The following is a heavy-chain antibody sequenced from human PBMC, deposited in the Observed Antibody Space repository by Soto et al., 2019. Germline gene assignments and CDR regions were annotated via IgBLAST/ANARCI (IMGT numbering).Heavy chain of an antibody. CDR3: ARFRTEEDYYYGMDV. J-gene: IGHJ6*02. CDR2: IIPIFGTA. Sequence: GASVKVSCKASGGTFSSYAISWVRQAPGQGLEWMGGIIPIFGTANYAQKFQGRVTITADESTSTAYMELSSLRSEDTAVYYCARFRTEEDYYYGMDVWGQGTTVTVSS. CDR1: GGTFSSYA. V-gene: IGHV1-69*13.